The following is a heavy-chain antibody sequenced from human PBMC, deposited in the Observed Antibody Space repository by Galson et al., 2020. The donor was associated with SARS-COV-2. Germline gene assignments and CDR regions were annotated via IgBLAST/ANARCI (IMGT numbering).Heavy chain of an antibody. J-gene: IGHJ3*02. Sequence: ASVKVSCKASGYTFTGYYIHWVRQAPGQGLEWMGWINPNSGGTTYAQNFQDWVTMTRDTSISTAYMEMSRLRSDDTAVYYCARDNDHDAFDIWGQGTMFTVSS. CDR1: GYTFTGYY. D-gene: IGHD1-1*01. CDR2: INPNSGGT. V-gene: IGHV1-2*04. CDR3: ARDNDHDAFDI.